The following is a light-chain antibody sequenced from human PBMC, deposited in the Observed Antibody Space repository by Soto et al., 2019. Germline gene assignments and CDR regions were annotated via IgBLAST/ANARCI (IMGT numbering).Light chain of an antibody. J-gene: IGKJ4*01. V-gene: IGKV1-5*03. CDR2: KAS. CDR3: QQYNSYSPLT. CDR1: QSISSW. Sequence: DIQMTQSPSTLSASVGDRVTITCRASQSISSWLAWYQQKPGKAPKLLIYKASSLESGVPSRFSGSGSWTEFTLTISSLQPDAFATYYCQQYNSYSPLTFGGGTKVEIK.